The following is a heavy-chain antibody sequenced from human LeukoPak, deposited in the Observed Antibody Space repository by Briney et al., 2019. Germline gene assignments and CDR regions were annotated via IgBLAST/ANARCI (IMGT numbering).Heavy chain of an antibody. CDR3: AKARGYSYGYSASAFDI. D-gene: IGHD5-18*01. J-gene: IGHJ3*02. CDR2: ISGSGGST. V-gene: IGHV3-23*01. CDR1: GFTFSSYA. Sequence: GGSLRLSCAASGFTFSSYAMSWVRQAPGKGLEWVSAISGSGGSTYYADSVKGRFTISRDNSKNTLYLQMNSLRAEATAVYYCAKARGYSYGYSASAFDIWGQGTMVTVSS.